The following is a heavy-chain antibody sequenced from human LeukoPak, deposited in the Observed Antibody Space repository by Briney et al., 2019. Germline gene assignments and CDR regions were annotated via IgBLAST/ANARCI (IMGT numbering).Heavy chain of an antibody. CDR2: LNPSGGST. CDR3: ARAPGIAAAGTEDWFDP. V-gene: IGHV1-46*01. J-gene: IGHJ5*02. D-gene: IGHD6-13*01. CDR1: GYTFPTYY. Sequence: ASVQVSCHASGYTFPTYYMHWVRQAPGQGLEWMGILNPSGGSTSYAQKFQGRVTMTRDTSTSTVYMELSSLRSEDTAVYYCARAPGIAAAGTEDWFDPWGQGTLVTVSS.